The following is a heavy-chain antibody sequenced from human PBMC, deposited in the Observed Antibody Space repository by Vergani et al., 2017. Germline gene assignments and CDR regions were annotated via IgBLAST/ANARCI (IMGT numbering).Heavy chain of an antibody. CDR1: GFTFDDYA. CDR2: ISWNSGSI. J-gene: IGHJ5*02. D-gene: IGHD6-13*01. V-gene: IGHV3-9*01. CDR3: AKDGGYGSWSSSSRGSNWFDP. Sequence: EVQLVESGGGLVQPGRSLRLSCAASGFTFDDYAMHWVRQAPGKGLEWVSGISWNSGSIGYADSVKGRFTISRDNAKNSLYLQMNSLRAEDTALYYCAKDGGYGSWSSSSRGSNWFDPWGQGTLVTVSS.